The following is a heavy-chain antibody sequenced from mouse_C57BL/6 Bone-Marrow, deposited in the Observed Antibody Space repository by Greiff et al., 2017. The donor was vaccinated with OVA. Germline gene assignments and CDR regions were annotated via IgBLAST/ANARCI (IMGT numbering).Heavy chain of an antibody. J-gene: IGHJ2*01. CDR3: AREGYYYGSSPYFDY. CDR1: GYTFTSYW. V-gene: IGHV1-69*01. Sequence: VQLQQPGAELVMPGASVKLSCKASGYTFTSYWMHWVKQRPGQGLEWIGEIDPSDSYTNYNQKLQGKSTLTVDKSSSTAYMQLSILTSEDSAVYYCAREGYYYGSSPYFDYWGQGTTLTVSS. D-gene: IGHD1-1*01. CDR2: IDPSDSYT.